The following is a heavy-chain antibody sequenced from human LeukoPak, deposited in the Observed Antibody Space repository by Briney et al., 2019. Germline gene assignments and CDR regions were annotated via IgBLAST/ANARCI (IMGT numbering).Heavy chain of an antibody. Sequence: PGGSLRLSCAASEFTFSSYRMNWVRQAPGKGLEWVSSISDSSSYIYHADSVKGRFTISRDNAKNSVYLQMNSLRAEDTATYYCTKGENGMDVWGQGTTVTVSS. CDR3: TKGENGMDV. J-gene: IGHJ6*02. CDR2: ISDSSSYI. CDR1: EFTFSSYR. D-gene: IGHD1-26*01. V-gene: IGHV3-21*01.